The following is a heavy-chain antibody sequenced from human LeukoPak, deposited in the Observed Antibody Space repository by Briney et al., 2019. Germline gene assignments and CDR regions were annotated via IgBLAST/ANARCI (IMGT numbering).Heavy chain of an antibody. J-gene: IGHJ6*02. Sequence: SLRLSCAASGFTFSNYGMHWVCQAPGKGLGWVAVIWYDGGIKYYADSMKGRFTITRDNSKNTLYLQMNSLRAEDSAVYYCARYCSGGGCKLGYYYYGMDVWGQGTTVTVSS. CDR1: GFTFSNYG. D-gene: IGHD2-15*01. CDR2: IWYDGGIK. V-gene: IGHV3-33*01. CDR3: ARYCSGGGCKLGYYYYGMDV.